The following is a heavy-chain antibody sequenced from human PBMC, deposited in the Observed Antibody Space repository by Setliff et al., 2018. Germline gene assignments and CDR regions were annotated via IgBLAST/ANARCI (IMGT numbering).Heavy chain of an antibody. CDR1: GYNSASYW. CDR2: IYPDDSDT. V-gene: IGHV5-51*01. Sequence: PGESLKISCKGSGYNSASYWIAWVRQMPGKGLEWMGIIYPDDSDTRYSPSFQGQVTISADKSISTAYLQWSSLKASDTAMYYCARQIGSSLSHFYYYMDVWGKGTTVTSP. CDR3: ARQIGSSLSHFYYYMDV. D-gene: IGHD6-19*01. J-gene: IGHJ6*03.